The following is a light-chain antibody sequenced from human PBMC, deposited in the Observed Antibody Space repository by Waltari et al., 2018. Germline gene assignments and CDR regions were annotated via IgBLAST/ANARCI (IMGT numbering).Light chain of an antibody. CDR3: CSYGGSFTWI. CDR1: SSDIGGYNL. Sequence: QSALTQPDSVSGSPGQWITISCTGTSSDIGGYNLVSWYQQRPGNAPKLMIYDFNERPSGVSNRFSGSKSGNTASLTISGLQTEDEADYYCCSYGGSFTWIFGGGTKLTVL. J-gene: IGLJ2*01. V-gene: IGLV2-23*02. CDR2: DFN.